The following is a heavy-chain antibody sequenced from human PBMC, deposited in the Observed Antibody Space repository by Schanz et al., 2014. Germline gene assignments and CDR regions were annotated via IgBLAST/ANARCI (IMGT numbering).Heavy chain of an antibody. J-gene: IGHJ4*02. V-gene: IGHV3-23*01. Sequence: EVQLLESGGGLVQPGGSLRLSCAASGFSFRKSAMSWVRQAPGKGLEWVSALTGSGTTTYYADSVKGRFTISRDNSKNTLELRINRLRADDTAIYYCAKDLAAVGVFDYWGQGSLVTVSP. CDR2: LTGSGTTT. CDR3: AKDLAAVGVFDY. D-gene: IGHD6-13*01. CDR1: GFSFRKSA.